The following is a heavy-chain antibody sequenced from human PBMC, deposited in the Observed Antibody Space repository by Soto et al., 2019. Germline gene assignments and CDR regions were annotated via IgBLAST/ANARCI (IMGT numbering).Heavy chain of an antibody. V-gene: IGHV4-59*08. CDR2: IYNTGST. CDR3: GSRNYYGSGSYHYYFDY. D-gene: IGHD3-10*01. Sequence: SETLSLTCTVSGGSFTNYYWSWIRQPPGRGLEWIGYIYNTGSTNYNPSLKSRVTISVDTSKNQFSLKLSSVTAADTAVYYCGSRNYYGSGSYHYYFDYWGRGTLVTVSS. CDR1: GGSFTNYY. J-gene: IGHJ4*02.